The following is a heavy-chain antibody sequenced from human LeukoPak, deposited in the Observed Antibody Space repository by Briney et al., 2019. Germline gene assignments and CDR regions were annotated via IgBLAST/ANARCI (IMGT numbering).Heavy chain of an antibody. V-gene: IGHV4-59*12. Sequence: SETLSLTCTVSGGSISSYYWSWIRQPPGKGLEWIGYIYYSGSTNYNPSLKSRVTISVDTSKNQFSLKLSSVTAADTAVYYCARVEMATGRPQCFDYWGQGTLVTVSS. CDR1: GGSISSYY. CDR3: ARVEMATGRPQCFDY. CDR2: IYYSGST. J-gene: IGHJ4*02. D-gene: IGHD5-24*01.